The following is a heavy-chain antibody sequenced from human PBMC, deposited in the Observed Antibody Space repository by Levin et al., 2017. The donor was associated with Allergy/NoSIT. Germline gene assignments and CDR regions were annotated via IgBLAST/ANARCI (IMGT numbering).Heavy chain of an antibody. D-gene: IGHD1-14*01. Sequence: GGSLLLSFFSSFLPLLSSFLPFFLPSPFCLLSFVSVISEDETNKVYRDSVKGRFSISKDRSKNTLFLQMDSLRADDTALYYCAKKGRTNNRSDAFDIWGQGTMVTVSS. V-gene: IGHV3-30-3*01. CDR3: AKKGRTNNRSDAFDI. CDR1: FLPLLSSF. J-gene: IGHJ3*02. CDR2: ISEDETNK.